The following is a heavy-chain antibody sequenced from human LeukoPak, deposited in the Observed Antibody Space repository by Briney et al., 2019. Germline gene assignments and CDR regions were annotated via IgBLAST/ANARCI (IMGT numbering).Heavy chain of an antibody. J-gene: IGHJ4*02. CDR1: GFTFSDYC. CDR2: ISSSSSYT. V-gene: IGHV3-11*06. Sequence: GGSLRLSCTASGFTFSDYCISWIRQAPGKGLEWVSYISSSSSYTNYADSVKGRFTISRDNAKNSLYLQMNSLRAEDTAVYYCARDRYSTGWYYFDYWGQGTLVTVSS. D-gene: IGHD6-19*01. CDR3: ARDRYSTGWYYFDY.